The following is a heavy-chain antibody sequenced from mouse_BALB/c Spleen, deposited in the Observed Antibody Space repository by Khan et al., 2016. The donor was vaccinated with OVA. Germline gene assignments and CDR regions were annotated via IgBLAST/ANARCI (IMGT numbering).Heavy chain of an antibody. CDR3: ARRNYFGYTFAY. Sequence: QVQLQQSGAELARPGASVKLSCKASGYTFTDYYINWVKQRTGQGLEWIGEISPGSGDTYYNEKFKGKATLTAGTSSSTVYMQLSSLTAEASAVYFCARRNYFGYTFAYWGQGTLVTVSA. CDR1: GYTFTDYY. J-gene: IGHJ3*01. CDR2: ISPGSGDT. D-gene: IGHD1-2*01. V-gene: IGHV1-77*01.